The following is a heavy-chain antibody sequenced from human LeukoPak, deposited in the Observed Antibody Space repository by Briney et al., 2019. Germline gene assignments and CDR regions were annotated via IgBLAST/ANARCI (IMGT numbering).Heavy chain of an antibody. Sequence: GGSLRLSCAASGFTFSSYERHWVRQAPGKGLEWVSYISSSGSTVYYAEFVKGRFTVSRDNVKNSLYLQMNSLRPDDTAVYYCARAVVDDAFDIWGQGTMVTVSS. D-gene: IGHD2-15*01. CDR2: ISSSGSTV. V-gene: IGHV3-48*03. J-gene: IGHJ3*02. CDR3: ARAVVDDAFDI. CDR1: GFTFSSYE.